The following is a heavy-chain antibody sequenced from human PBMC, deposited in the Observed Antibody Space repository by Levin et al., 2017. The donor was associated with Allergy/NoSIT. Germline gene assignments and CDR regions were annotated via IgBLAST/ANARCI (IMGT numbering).Heavy chain of an antibody. CDR2: ITWNSGAI. CDR3: AKDRARSGTNKRGVDS. V-gene: IGHV3-9*01. D-gene: IGHD1-26*01. CDR1: GFTFDDYA. J-gene: IGHJ4*02. Sequence: GGSLRLSCAASGFTFDDYAMHWVRQAPGKGLEWVSGITWNSGAIGYADSVKGRFTISRDNAKNSLYLQMNSLRTEDTALFYCAKDRARSGTNKRGVDSWGQGTLVTVSS.